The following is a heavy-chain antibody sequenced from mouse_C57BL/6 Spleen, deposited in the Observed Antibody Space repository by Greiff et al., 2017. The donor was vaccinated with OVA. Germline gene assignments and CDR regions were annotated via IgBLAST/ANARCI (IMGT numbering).Heavy chain of an antibody. D-gene: IGHD2-3*01. CDR3: ARNDGYDYAMDY. J-gene: IGHJ4*01. CDR2: ISNGGGST. V-gene: IGHV5-12*01. CDR1: GFTFSDYY. Sequence: EVKLVESGGGLVQPGGSLKLSCAASGFTFSDYYMYWVRQTPEKRLEWVAYISNGGGSTYYPDTVKGRFTISRDNAKNTLYLQMSRLKSEDTAMYYCARNDGYDYAMDYWGQGTSVTVSS.